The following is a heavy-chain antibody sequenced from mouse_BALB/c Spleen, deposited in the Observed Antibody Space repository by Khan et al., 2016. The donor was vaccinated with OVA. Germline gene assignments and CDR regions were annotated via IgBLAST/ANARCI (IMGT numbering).Heavy chain of an antibody. J-gene: IGHJ3*01. Sequence: VQLKESGTVLARPGASVKMSCKASGYSFTSYLIPWVKQRPGQGLEWIGDIYPGNSDTTYNQKFKDKAKLTAGTSANTAYMELSSLTNEASAVYYCARGGYSSFAYWGQGTLVTVSA. D-gene: IGHD1-3*01. CDR1: GYSFTSYL. V-gene: IGHV1-5*01. CDR2: IYPGNSDT. CDR3: ARGGYSSFAY.